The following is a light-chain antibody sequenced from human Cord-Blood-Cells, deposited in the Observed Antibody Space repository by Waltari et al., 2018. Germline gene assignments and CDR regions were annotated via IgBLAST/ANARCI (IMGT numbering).Light chain of an antibody. CDR2: GAS. CDR3: QQYGSSPLT. J-gene: IGKJ3*01. Sequence: IVLTQSPGTLSLSPGERATLPCRASQSVSSIYLAWYQQKPGQAPRLLIYGASSRATGIPDRFSGSGSGTDFTLTISRLEPEDFAVYYCQQYGSSPLTFGPGTKVDIK. V-gene: IGKV3-20*01. CDR1: QSVSSIY.